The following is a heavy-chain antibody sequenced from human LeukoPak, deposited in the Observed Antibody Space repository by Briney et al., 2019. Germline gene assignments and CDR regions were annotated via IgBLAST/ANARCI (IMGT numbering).Heavy chain of an antibody. D-gene: IGHD3-10*01. V-gene: IGHV3-21*01. Sequence: GGSLRLSCAASGFTFSSYSMNWGRQAPGKGLEWVSSISSSSSYIYYSDSVKGRFTISRDNAKNSLYLQMNSLRAEDTAVYYCASFTMVRGALDYWGQGTLVTVSS. CDR3: ASFTMVRGALDY. CDR2: ISSSSSYI. J-gene: IGHJ4*02. CDR1: GFTFSSYS.